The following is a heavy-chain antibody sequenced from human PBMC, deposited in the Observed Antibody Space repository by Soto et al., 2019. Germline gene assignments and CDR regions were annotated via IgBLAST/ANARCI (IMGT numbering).Heavy chain of an antibody. J-gene: IGHJ4*02. Sequence: ASVKVSCKASGGTFSSYAISWVRQAPGQGLEWMGGIIPIFGTANYAQKFQGRVTITADESTSTAYMELSSLGSEDTAVYYCARDGIGSSWYNKFDSWRQGPLITVSS. CDR2: IIPIFGTA. CDR3: ARDGIGSSWYNKFDS. V-gene: IGHV1-69*13. D-gene: IGHD6-13*01. CDR1: GGTFSSYA.